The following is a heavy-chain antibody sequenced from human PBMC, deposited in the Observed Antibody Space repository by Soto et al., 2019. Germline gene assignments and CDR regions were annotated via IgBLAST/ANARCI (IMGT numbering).Heavy chain of an antibody. CDR2: TYYRSKWYN. V-gene: IGHV6-1*01. CDR3: ARDHIVATKVGFDY. J-gene: IGHJ4*02. Sequence: SQTLSLTCAISGDSVSSNSAAWNWIRQSPSRGLEWLGRTYYRSKWYNDYAVSVKSRITINPDTSKNQFSLQLNSVTPEDTAGYYCARDHIVATKVGFDYWGQGTLVTVSS. D-gene: IGHD5-12*01. CDR1: GDSVSSNSAA.